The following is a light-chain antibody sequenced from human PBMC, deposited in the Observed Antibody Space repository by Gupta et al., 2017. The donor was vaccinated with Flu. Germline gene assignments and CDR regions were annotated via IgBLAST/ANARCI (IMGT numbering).Light chain of an antibody. J-gene: IGKJ3*01. CDR3: QQRTNWLFT. CDR2: DAA. CDR1: QSVRNH. Sequence: EIVLTQSPATLSLSPGERATLSCRASQSVRNHLAWYQQKPGQAPRLLIYDAANRATGIPARFSGSGYGTDFTLTISSLDPEDFAVYYCQQRTNWLFTFGPGTKVEIK. V-gene: IGKV3-11*01.